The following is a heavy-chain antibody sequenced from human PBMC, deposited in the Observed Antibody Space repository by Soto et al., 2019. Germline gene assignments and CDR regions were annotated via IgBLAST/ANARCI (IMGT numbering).Heavy chain of an antibody. CDR3: ASADYGDYVHYFDY. Sequence: SETLSLTCTVSGGSISSSSYYWGWIRQPPGKGLEWIGSIYYSGSTYYNPSLKSRVTISVDTSKNQFSLKLSSVTAADTAVYYCASADYGDYVHYFDYWGQGTLVTVSS. J-gene: IGHJ4*02. CDR2: IYYSGST. V-gene: IGHV4-39*01. CDR1: GGSISSSSYY. D-gene: IGHD4-17*01.